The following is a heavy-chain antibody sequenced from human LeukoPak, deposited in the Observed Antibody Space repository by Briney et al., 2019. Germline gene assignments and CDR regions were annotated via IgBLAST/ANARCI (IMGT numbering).Heavy chain of an antibody. CDR3: ARDGITIFGVVIIGLSPIDV. J-gene: IGHJ6*03. CDR1: GFTFDDYG. Sequence: AGGSLRLSCAASGFTFDDYGMSWVRQAPGKGLEWVSGINWNGGSTGYADSVKGRFTIYRDNAKNSLYLQMNSLRAEDTAVYYCARDGITIFGVVIIGLSPIDVWGKGTTVTVSS. V-gene: IGHV3-20*04. D-gene: IGHD3-3*01. CDR2: INWNGGST.